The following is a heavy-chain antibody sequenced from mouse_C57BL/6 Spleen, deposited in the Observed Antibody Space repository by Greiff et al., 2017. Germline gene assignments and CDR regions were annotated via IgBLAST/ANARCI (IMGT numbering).Heavy chain of an antibody. CDR3: ARDQGVYYGSSWDYFDY. CDR2: ISYDGSN. Sequence: DVQLQESGPGLVKPSQSLSLTCSVTGYSITSGYYWNWIRQFPGNKLEWMGYISYDGSNNYNPSLKNRISITRDTSKNQFFLKLNSVTTEDTATYYCARDQGVYYGSSWDYFDYWGQGTTLTVSS. J-gene: IGHJ2*01. CDR1: GYSITSGYY. V-gene: IGHV3-6*01. D-gene: IGHD1-1*01.